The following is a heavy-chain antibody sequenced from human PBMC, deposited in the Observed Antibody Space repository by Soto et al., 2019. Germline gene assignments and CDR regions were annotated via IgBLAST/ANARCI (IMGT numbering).Heavy chain of an antibody. Sequence: SETLSLTCTVSGCSISSYYWSWIRQPPGKGLEWIGYIYYSGSTNYNPSLKSRVTISVDTSKNQFSLKLSSVTAADTAVYYCARRYGGTYDYWGQGTLVTVSS. D-gene: IGHD2-15*01. CDR1: GCSISSYY. CDR3: ARRYGGTYDY. V-gene: IGHV4-59*08. CDR2: IYYSGST. J-gene: IGHJ4*02.